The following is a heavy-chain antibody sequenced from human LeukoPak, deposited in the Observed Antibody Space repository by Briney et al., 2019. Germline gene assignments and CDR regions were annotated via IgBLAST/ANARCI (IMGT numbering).Heavy chain of an antibody. CDR2: IYHSGST. J-gene: IGHJ4*02. CDR1: GYSIGSGYY. D-gene: IGHD4-17*01. Sequence: PSETLSLTCTVSGYSIGSGYYWGWIRQPPGKGLEWIGSIYHSGSTYYNPSLKSRVTISVDTSKNQFSLKLSSVTAADTAVYYCASAAYGDFDYWGQGTLVTVSS. CDR3: ASAAYGDFDY. V-gene: IGHV4-38-2*02.